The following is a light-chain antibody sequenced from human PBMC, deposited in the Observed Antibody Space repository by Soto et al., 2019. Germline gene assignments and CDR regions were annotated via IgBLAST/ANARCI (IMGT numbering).Light chain of an antibody. CDR3: QQRSNWPLLT. CDR2: DAS. Sequence: EIVLTQSPATLSLSPGERATLSCRASQSVSNYLAWYQQKPGQAPRLLIYDASNRATGIPARFSGSGSGTDFTLTISSPEPEDFAVYYCQQRSNWPLLTFGGGTKVIIK. V-gene: IGKV3-11*01. CDR1: QSVSNY. J-gene: IGKJ4*01.